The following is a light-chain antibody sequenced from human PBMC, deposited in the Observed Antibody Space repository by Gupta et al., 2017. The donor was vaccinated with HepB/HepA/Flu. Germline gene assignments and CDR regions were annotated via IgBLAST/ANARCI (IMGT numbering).Light chain of an antibody. Sequence: EIVLTQSPGTLSLSPGERATLSCRASQAVGSDYLAWYQQKPGQGPRLVIYGVSNRATGIPYRFSGSGSGTDFTLTISRLEPEDFAVYYCQQYDNSPLYSFGQGTKLEI. CDR3: QQYDNSPLYS. CDR2: GVS. J-gene: IGKJ2*03. V-gene: IGKV3-20*01. CDR1: QAVGSDY.